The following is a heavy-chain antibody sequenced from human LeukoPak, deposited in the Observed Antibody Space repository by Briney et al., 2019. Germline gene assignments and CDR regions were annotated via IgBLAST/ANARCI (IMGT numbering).Heavy chain of an antibody. CDR2: IKPDSGSR. V-gene: IGHV1-2*04. D-gene: IGHD6-13*01. Sequence: GASVRVSCKASGYTFTGCYMHWVRQAPGQGLEWMGWIKPDSGSRNYAQKFQDWVTMTRDTSISTAYMELNRLRSDDTAVYYCASSSYPNDAFDIWGQGTMVTVSS. J-gene: IGHJ3*02. CDR1: GYTFTGCY. CDR3: ASSSYPNDAFDI.